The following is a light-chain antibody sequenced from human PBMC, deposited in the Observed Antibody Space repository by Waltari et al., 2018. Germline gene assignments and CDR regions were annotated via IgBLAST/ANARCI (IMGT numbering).Light chain of an antibody. V-gene: IGLV3-1*01. CDR2: QDL. J-gene: IGLJ2*01. CDR1: RLGYNF. CDR3: QAWDATTGML. Sequence: SYELTQPPSVSVSPGQTVSITFSGDRLGYNFACWYQQKAGQSPILVIYQDLKRPSGIPERFSGSRSGNTATLTIRGTHVMDEADYYCQAWDATTGMLFGGGTQVTVL.